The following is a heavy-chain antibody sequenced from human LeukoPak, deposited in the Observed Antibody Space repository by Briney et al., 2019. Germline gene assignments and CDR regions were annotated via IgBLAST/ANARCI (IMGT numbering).Heavy chain of an antibody. CDR1: GFTFSSYA. CDR2: ISGSGNST. CDR3: TKRRGSGWHAIDY. D-gene: IGHD6-19*01. Sequence: GGSLRLSCAASGFTFSSYAMSWVRQAPGKGLEWASAISGSGNSTYYADSVKGRFTISRDNSKNTLYLQMNSLRAEDTAVYYCTKRRGSGWHAIDYWGQGTLVTVPS. V-gene: IGHV3-23*01. J-gene: IGHJ4*02.